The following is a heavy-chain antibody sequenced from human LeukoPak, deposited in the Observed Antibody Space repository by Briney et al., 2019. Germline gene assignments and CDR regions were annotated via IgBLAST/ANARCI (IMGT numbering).Heavy chain of an antibody. J-gene: IGHJ4*02. CDR1: GYTFSNYA. Sequence: ASVKVSCKASGYTFSNYAINWVRQAPGQGLEGRGWISTYNENTNYAQKLQDRVTMTTDTSTSTAYMELRSLRSDDTAMYYCAREGIRIAAAGTIDYWGQGTLVTVSS. V-gene: IGHV1-18*01. D-gene: IGHD6-13*01. CDR3: AREGIRIAAAGTIDY. CDR2: ISTYNENT.